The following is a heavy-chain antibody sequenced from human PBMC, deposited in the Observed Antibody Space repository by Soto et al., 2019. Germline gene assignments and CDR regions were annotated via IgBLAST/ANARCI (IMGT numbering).Heavy chain of an antibody. J-gene: IGHJ4*02. CDR2: IIPIFGTA. D-gene: IGHD6-19*01. CDR1: GGTFSSYA. Sequence: SVKVSCKASGGTFSSYAISWVRQAPGQGLEWMGGIIPIFGTANYAQNFQGRVTITADESTSTAYMELSSLRSEDTAVYYCARGEDSSGWYGHFDYWGQRTLVTVSS. CDR3: ARGEDSSGWYGHFDY. V-gene: IGHV1-69*13.